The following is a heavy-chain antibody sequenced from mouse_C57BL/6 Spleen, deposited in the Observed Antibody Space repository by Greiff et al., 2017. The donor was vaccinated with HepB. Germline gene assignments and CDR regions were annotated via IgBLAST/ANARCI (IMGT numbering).Heavy chain of an antibody. CDR3: ARDYWAYYAMDY. CDR1: GYTFTSYW. V-gene: IGHV1-64*01. D-gene: IGHD2-13*01. J-gene: IGHJ4*01. CDR2: IHPNSGST. Sequence: QVQLQQSGAELVKPGASVKLSCKASGYTFTSYWMHWVKQRPGQGLEWIGMIHPNSGSTNYNEKFKSKATLTVDKSSSTAYMQLSSLTSEDSAVYYCARDYWAYYAMDYWGQGTSVTVSS.